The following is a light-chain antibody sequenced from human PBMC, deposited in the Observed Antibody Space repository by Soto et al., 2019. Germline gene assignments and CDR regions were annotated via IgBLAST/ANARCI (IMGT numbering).Light chain of an antibody. CDR1: QSVSSK. CDR2: GAS. CDR3: QQYNNGLT. Sequence: EIVVTQSPATLSVSPVERATLSCRASQSVSSKLAWYQQKPGQAPRLLIYGASTRATGIPARFSGSGSGTEFTLTISSLQSEDFAVYYCQQYNNGLTFVGGTKVEIK. V-gene: IGKV3-15*01. J-gene: IGKJ4*01.